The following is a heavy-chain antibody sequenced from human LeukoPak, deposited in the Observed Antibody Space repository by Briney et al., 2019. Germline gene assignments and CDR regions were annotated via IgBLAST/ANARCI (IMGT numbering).Heavy chain of an antibody. CDR2: INPNSGGT. Sequence: ASVKVSCKASGYTFTGYYMHWVRQAPGQGLEWMGRINPNSGGTNYAQKFQGRVTMTRDTSISTAYMEVSSLRSDDTAVYYCARTAARRFDYWGQGTLVTVSS. CDR1: GYTFTGYY. CDR3: ARTAARRFDY. J-gene: IGHJ4*02. V-gene: IGHV1-2*06. D-gene: IGHD6-6*01.